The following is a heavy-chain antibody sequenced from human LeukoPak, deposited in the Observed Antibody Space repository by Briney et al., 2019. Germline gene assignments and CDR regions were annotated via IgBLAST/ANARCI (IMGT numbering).Heavy chain of an antibody. Sequence: GASVKVSCKASGYTFTGYYMHWVRQAPGQGLEWMGWINPNSGGTNDAQKFQGRVTMTRDTSISTAYMELSRLRSDDTAVYYCARDMGGGSCQDYWGQGTLVTVSS. CDR3: ARDMGGGSCQDY. V-gene: IGHV1-2*02. CDR2: INPNSGGT. CDR1: GYTFTGYY. J-gene: IGHJ4*02. D-gene: IGHD2-15*01.